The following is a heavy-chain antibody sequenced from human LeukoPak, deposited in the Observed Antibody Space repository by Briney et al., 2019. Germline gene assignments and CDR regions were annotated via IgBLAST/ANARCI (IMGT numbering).Heavy chain of an antibody. D-gene: IGHD2-8*01. CDR2: ISSSGSTI. V-gene: IGHV3-11*04. Sequence: PGGSLRLSCAASGFTFSDYYMSWIRRAPGKGLEWVSYISSSGSTIYYADSVKGRFTISRDNAKNSLYLQMNSLRAEDTAVYYCARDGLVYATHLFDYWGQGTLVTVSS. CDR3: ARDGLVYATHLFDY. J-gene: IGHJ4*02. CDR1: GFTFSDYY.